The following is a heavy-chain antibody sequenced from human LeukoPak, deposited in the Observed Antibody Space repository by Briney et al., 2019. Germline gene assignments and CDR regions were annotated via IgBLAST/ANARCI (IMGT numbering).Heavy chain of an antibody. J-gene: IGHJ4*02. CDR3: ASPNVDTAMAIDY. V-gene: IGHV4-39*07. Sequence: SETLSLTCTVSGGSISSSSYYWGWIRQPPGKGLEWIGSIYYSGSTYYNPSLKSRVTISVDTSKNQFSLKLSSVTAADTAVYYCASPNVDTAMAIDYWGQGTLVTVSS. CDR1: GGSISSSSYY. CDR2: IYYSGST. D-gene: IGHD5-18*01.